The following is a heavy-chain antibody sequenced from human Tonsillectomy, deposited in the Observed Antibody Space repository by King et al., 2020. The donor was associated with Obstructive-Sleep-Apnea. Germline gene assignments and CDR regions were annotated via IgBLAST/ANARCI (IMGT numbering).Heavy chain of an antibody. Sequence: QLQESGPRVVKPSETLSLTCTVSGGSISSYYLNWIRQPPGKGLEWIGYIYYSGSTNYNPSLKSRVTISVDTSKMQFSLKLSSVTAADTAVYYCAREWTAATGMDYWGQGTLVTVSS. V-gene: IGHV4-59*01. CDR2: IYYSGST. J-gene: IGHJ4*02. CDR1: GGSISSYY. D-gene: IGHD1-1*01. CDR3: AREWTAATGMDY.